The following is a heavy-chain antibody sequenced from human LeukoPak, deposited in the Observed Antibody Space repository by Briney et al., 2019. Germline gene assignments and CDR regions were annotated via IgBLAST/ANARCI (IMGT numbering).Heavy chain of an antibody. CDR2: INQDETEK. CDR1: GFIFSTYW. CDR3: AKVAKYYYGPETYYFFEQ. D-gene: IGHD3-10*01. Sequence: GGSLRLSCAASGFIFSTYWMSWVRQTPGKGLEWVAKINQDETEKYYVDSVKGRFTVSRDYAKNSLYLQMNSLRVEDTAVYYCAKVAKYYYGPETYYFFEQWGQGTPVTASS. V-gene: IGHV3-7*01. J-gene: IGHJ4*02.